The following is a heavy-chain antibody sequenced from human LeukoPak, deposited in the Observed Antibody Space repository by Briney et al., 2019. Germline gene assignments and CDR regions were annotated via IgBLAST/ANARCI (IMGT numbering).Heavy chain of an antibody. V-gene: IGHV3-11*04. CDR2: ISSSGSTI. D-gene: IGHD3-10*01. CDR3: ARTSFRFGELLPVDY. J-gene: IGHJ4*02. Sequence: GGSLRLSCAASGFTFSDYYMSWIRQAPGKGLEWVSYISSSGSTIYYADSVKGRFTISRDNAKNSLYLQMNSLRAEDTAVYYCARTSFRFGELLPVDYWGQGTLVTVSS. CDR1: GFTFSDYY.